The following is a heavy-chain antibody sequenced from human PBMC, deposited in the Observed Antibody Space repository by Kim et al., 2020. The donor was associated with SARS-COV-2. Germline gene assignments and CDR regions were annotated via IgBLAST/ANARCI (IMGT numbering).Heavy chain of an antibody. CDR3: ATAHGIGNYYFAY. CDR2: ISWRSDYI. CDR1: GSTFSSYC. D-gene: IGHD1-1*01. Sequence: GGSLRLSCSVSGSTFSSYCMNWVRQAPGKGLEWVSSISWRSDYIYYADSAKGRFTISRDNAKNTLYLQLNSLRVDDMAVYFCATAHGIGNYYFAYWGQGTLVTVSS. J-gene: IGHJ4*02. V-gene: IGHV3-21*01.